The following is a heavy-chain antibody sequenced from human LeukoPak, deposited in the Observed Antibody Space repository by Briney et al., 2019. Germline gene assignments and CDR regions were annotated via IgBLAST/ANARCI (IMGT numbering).Heavy chain of an antibody. CDR3: ARDVAYCSSTSCYRGLGY. J-gene: IGHJ4*02. CDR1: GYTFTSYG. Sequence: ASVNVSCKASGYTFTSYGISWVRQAPGQGREWMGWISAYNGNTNYAQKLQGRVTMTTDTSTSTAYMELRSPRSDDTAVYYCARDVAYCSSTSCYRGLGYWGQGTLVTVSS. D-gene: IGHD2-2*01. V-gene: IGHV1-18*01. CDR2: ISAYNGNT.